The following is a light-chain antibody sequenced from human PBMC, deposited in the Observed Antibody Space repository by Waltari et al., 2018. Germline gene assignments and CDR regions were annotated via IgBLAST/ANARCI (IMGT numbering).Light chain of an antibody. V-gene: IGKV3-20*01. CDR2: GAS. CDR3: QHYVSLPVT. Sequence: EIVLTQSPGTLSLSPGERATLPCRASQSVSRALAWYQQTPGQAPRLLIYGASNRATGIPDRLRGSGSGTDFSLIISRLEPEDFAVYYCQHYVSLPVTFGQGTKVEIK. J-gene: IGKJ1*01. CDR1: QSVSRA.